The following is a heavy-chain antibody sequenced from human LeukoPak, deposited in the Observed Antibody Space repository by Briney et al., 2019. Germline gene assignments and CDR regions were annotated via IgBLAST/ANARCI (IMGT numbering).Heavy chain of an antibody. D-gene: IGHD2-2*01. CDR2: IHTSGDT. J-gene: IGHJ4*02. V-gene: IGHV3-66*03. CDR3: AKGPLRGTAAAIDY. CDR1: GLTGSHNY. Sequence: PGGSLRLSCAASGLTGSHNYVSWVRQAPGKGLEWVSAIHTSGDTCYADSVKGRFIISRDNSKNTLYLQMNSLRAEDTAVYYCAKGPLRGTAAAIDYWGQGTLVTVSS.